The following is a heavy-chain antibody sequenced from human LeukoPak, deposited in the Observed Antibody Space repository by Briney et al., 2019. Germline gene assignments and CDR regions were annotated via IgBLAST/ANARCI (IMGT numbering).Heavy chain of an antibody. V-gene: IGHV3-7*01. J-gene: IGHJ4*02. CDR2: IKQDGSEK. D-gene: IGHD1-26*01. CDR1: GFTFSSYR. CDR3: ARRYYPLATGFDY. Sequence: SGGSLRLSCAASGFTFSSYRMSWVRQAPGKGLEWVANIKQDGSEKYYVDSVKGRFTISRDNAKNSLYLQMNSLRAEDTAVYYCARRYYPLATGFDYWGQGTLVTVSS.